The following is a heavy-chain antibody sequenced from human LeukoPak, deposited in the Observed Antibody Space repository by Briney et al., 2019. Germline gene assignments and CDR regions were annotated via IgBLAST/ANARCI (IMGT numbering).Heavy chain of an antibody. D-gene: IGHD3-10*01. V-gene: IGHV2-5*02. J-gene: IGHJ4*02. CDR3: VHKGRGSGKFDY. Sequence: ESGPTLVNPTQTLTLTCTFWGFSLSTSGVGVGWIRQPPGKAPEWLALIYKDDDKDYSPSLKNRLNINNDTPKNQVVLTVTNMDPVDTATYYCVHKGRGSGKFDYWGQGTLVTVSS. CDR1: GFSLSTSGVG. CDR2: IYKDDDK.